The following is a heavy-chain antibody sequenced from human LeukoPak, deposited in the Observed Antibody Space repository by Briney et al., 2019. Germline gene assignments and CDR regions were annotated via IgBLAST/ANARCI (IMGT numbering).Heavy chain of an antibody. CDR3: AKDPQYSGSYLDYFDY. Sequence: GGSLRLSCAASGFTFDDYAMSWVRQAPGKGLEWVSAISGSGGSTYYADSVKGRFTISRDNSKNTLYLQMNSLRAEDTAVYYCAKDPQYSGSYLDYFDYWGQGTLVTVSS. CDR1: GFTFDDYA. J-gene: IGHJ4*02. V-gene: IGHV3-23*01. D-gene: IGHD1-26*01. CDR2: ISGSGGST.